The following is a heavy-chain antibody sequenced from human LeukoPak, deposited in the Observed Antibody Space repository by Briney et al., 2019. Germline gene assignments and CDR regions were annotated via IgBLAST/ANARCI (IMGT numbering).Heavy chain of an antibody. CDR2: LDNNGDNT. CDR1: GFTYIDYS. Sequence: GALRLSCVASGFTYIDYSMSWVRQAPGKGVEGVSGLDNNGDNTYYADSVKGRLTISRDNSNDTVYLQMNSLRAEDTAIYYCVKDRPCAICWPMDAWGQGTTVTVSS. D-gene: IGHD2-15*01. V-gene: IGHV3-23*01. J-gene: IGHJ6*02. CDR3: VKDRPCAICWPMDA.